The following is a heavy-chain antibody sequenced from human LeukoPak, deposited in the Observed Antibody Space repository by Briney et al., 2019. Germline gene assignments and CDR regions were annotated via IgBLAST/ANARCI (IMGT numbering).Heavy chain of an antibody. CDR2: INPRSGGT. CDR3: ARGSGTSWFDY. D-gene: IGHD2-2*01. CDR1: GYTFTANY. V-gene: IGHV1-2*02. J-gene: IGHJ4*02. Sequence: ASVKVSCKASGYTFTANYMHWVRQAPGLGLEWMGWINPRSGGTNYGEKFRGRVTMTRDTSITTAYMELSSLRFDDTAVYYCARGSGTSWFDYWGQGTLVPVSS.